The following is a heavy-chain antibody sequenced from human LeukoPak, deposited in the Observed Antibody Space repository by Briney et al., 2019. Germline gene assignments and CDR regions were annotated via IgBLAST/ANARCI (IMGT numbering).Heavy chain of an antibody. Sequence: SLKVSCKASGGTFSSHAISWVRQAPGQGLEWVGGIIPIFGTTNYAQKFQGRVTITTDESTSTGYMELRSLRSDDTAVYYCARGDSGYDYGFDNWGQGTLVTVSS. CDR1: GGTFSSHA. CDR3: ARGDSGYDYGFDN. CDR2: IIPIFGTT. V-gene: IGHV1-69*05. D-gene: IGHD5-12*01. J-gene: IGHJ4*02.